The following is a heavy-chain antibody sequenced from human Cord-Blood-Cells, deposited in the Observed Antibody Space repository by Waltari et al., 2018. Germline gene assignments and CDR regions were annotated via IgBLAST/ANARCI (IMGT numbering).Heavy chain of an antibody. CDR3: ARGYSNYGWFDP. D-gene: IGHD4-4*01. Sequence: QVQLVQSGAEVKKPGSPVKVSCKASGGTFSSYAISWVRQAPGQGLEWMGRIIPILGIANYAQKFQGRVTITADKSTSTAYMELSSLRSEDTAVYYCARGYSNYGWFDPWGQGTLVTVSS. CDR2: IIPILGIA. V-gene: IGHV1-69*09. CDR1: GGTFSSYA. J-gene: IGHJ5*02.